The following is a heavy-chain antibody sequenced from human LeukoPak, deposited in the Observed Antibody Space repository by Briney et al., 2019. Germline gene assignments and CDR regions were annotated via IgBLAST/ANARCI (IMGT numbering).Heavy chain of an antibody. CDR3: AGGTCSGGSCYSLGGIGY. D-gene: IGHD2-15*01. V-gene: IGHV4-61*02. J-gene: IGHJ4*02. CDR2: IYTSGST. CDR1: GGSISSGSYY. Sequence: SETLSLTCTVSGGSISSGSYYWSWIRQPSGKGLEWIGRIYTSGSTNYNPSLKSRVTISVDTSKNQFSLKLSSVTAADTAVYYCAGGTCSGGSCYSLGGIGYWGQGTLVTVSS.